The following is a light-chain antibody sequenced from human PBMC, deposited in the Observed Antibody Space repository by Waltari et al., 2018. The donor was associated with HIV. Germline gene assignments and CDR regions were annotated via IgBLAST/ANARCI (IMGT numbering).Light chain of an antibody. CDR2: EVN. Sequence: QSALTQPASVSGSPGQSITISCTGTSSNIGSYNLVSWYQQHPGKAAKLMVYEVNQRPSGISNRCSGSKSGNTASLTSSGLQAEDEADYYCCSFARSSTWVFGGGTKLSVL. J-gene: IGLJ3*02. CDR1: SSNIGSYNL. CDR3: CSFARSSTWV. V-gene: IGLV2-23*02.